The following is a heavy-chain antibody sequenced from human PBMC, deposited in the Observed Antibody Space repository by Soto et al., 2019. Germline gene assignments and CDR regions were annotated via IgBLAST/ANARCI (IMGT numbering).Heavy chain of an antibody. D-gene: IGHD5-12*01. CDR3: ARGSLRGPVATTVSRAFDI. J-gene: IGHJ3*02. CDR1: GGSFSGYY. Sequence: SETLSLTCAVYGGSFSGYYWSWIRQPPGKGLEWIGEINHSGSTNYNPSLKSRVTISVDTSKNQFSLKLSSVTAADTAVYYCARGSLRGPVATTVSRAFDIWGQGTMVTVSS. CDR2: INHSGST. V-gene: IGHV4-34*01.